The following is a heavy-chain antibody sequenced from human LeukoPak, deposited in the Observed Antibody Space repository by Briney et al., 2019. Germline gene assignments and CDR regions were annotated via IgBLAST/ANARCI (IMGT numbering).Heavy chain of an antibody. CDR3: AREKGGVDSLTMVRGVMKEDSYYYYYMDV. CDR1: GYTFTSYD. V-gene: IGHV1-8*01. CDR2: MNPNSGNT. J-gene: IGHJ6*03. D-gene: IGHD3-10*01. Sequence: ASVKVSCKASGYTFTSYDINWVRQATGQGLEWMGWMNPNSGNTGYAQKFQGRVTMTRTTSINTAYMELSSLRSDDTAVYYCAREKGGVDSLTMVRGVMKEDSYYYYYMDVWGKGTTVTISS.